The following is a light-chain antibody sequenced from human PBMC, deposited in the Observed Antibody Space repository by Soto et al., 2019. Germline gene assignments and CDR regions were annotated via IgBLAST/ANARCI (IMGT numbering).Light chain of an antibody. J-gene: IGLJ3*02. V-gene: IGLV6-57*01. CDR3: QSYDGSNHWV. Sequence: NFMLTQPHSVSESPGKTVTISCTRSSGSIASNYVQWYQQRPGSSPTTVIYEHNQRPSGVPDRFSGSIDSSSNSASLTISGLKTEDEADYHCQSYDGSNHWVFGGGTKLTVL. CDR2: EHN. CDR1: SGSIASNY.